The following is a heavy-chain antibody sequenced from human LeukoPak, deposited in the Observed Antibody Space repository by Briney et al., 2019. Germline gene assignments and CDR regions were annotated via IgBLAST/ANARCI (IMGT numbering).Heavy chain of an antibody. J-gene: IGHJ3*02. Sequence: SETLSLTCTVSGGSISSYFWSWIRQPAGKGLEWIGRIYTSGSTNYNPSLKSRVTMSVDTSKNQFSLKLSSVTAADTAVYYCARDTWGYSYGFDAFDIWGQGTMVTVSS. CDR1: GGSISSYF. CDR2: IYTSGST. CDR3: ARDTWGYSYGFDAFDI. V-gene: IGHV4-4*07. D-gene: IGHD5-18*01.